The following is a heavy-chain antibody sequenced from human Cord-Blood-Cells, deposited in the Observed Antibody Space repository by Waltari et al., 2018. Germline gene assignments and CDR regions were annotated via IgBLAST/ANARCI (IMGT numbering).Heavy chain of an antibody. CDR1: GFTLSTAW. D-gene: IGHD6-13*01. CDR2: IKSKTDGGTT. CDR3: TTERQQLVRDAFDI. V-gene: IGHV3-15*01. J-gene: IGHJ3*02. Sequence: EVQLVESGGGLVKPGGSLRLSCAASGFTLSTAWMSWVRPAPGKGLEWVGRIKSKTDGGTTDYAAPVKGRFTISRDDSKNTLYLQMNSLKTEDTAVYYCTTERQQLVRDAFDIWGQGTMVTVSS.